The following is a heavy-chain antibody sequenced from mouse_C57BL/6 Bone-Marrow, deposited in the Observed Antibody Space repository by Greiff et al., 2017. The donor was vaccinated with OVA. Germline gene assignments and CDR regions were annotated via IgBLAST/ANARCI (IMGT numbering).Heavy chain of an antibody. Sequence: EVQLQQSGPELVKPGASVKMSCKASGYTFTDYNMHWVKQSHGKSLEWIGYINPNNGGTSFNQKFKGKATLTVNKSSSTAYMELRSLTSEDSAVYYCARRDGYDYTWFAYWGQGTLVTVSA. CDR2: INPNNGGT. J-gene: IGHJ3*01. V-gene: IGHV1-22*01. D-gene: IGHD2-4*01. CDR3: ARRDGYDYTWFAY. CDR1: GYTFTDYN.